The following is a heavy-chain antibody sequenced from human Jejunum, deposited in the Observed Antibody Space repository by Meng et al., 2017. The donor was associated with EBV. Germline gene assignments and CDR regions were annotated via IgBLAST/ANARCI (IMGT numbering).Heavy chain of an antibody. V-gene: IGHV4-61*01. CDR2: LYYAGKA. J-gene: IGHJ5*02. CDR3: ARGRGYDYGDS. D-gene: IGHD5-12*01. CDR1: GDSVTGYNY. Sequence: QVQRPGAGPGLVKPSETLSLTCSVSGDSVTGYNYWTWIRQPPGKGLEWIGNLYYAGKAIYKPSLQSRVTISVDTSKNQISLKVTSVTAADTAIYYCARGRGYDYGDSWGQGTLVTSPQ.